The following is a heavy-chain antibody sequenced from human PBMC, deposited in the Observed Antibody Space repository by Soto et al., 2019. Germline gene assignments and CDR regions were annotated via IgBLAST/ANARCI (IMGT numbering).Heavy chain of an antibody. CDR2: INSDGSST. D-gene: IGHD3-22*01. CDR1: GFTFSSYW. J-gene: IGHJ4*02. Sequence: EVQLVESGGGLVQPGGSLRLSCAASGFTFSSYWMHWVRQAPGKGLVWVSRINSDGSSTSYADSVKGRFTISRDNAKNTLYLQMNSLRAEDTAVYYCARSFYYDSSGYYGGYYFDYWGQGTLVTVSS. CDR3: ARSFYYDSSGYYGGYYFDY. V-gene: IGHV3-74*01.